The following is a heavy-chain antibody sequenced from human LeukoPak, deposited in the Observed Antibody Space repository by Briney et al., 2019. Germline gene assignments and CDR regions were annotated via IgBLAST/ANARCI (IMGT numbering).Heavy chain of an antibody. V-gene: IGHV3-7*03. CDR1: GFSFGNYA. J-gene: IGHJ6*04. CDR2: TKQGGSEK. CDR3: ARDFALRCSGGTCYSVYYYGMDV. D-gene: IGHD2-15*01. Sequence: GRSLRPSCSAAGFSFGNYAMYWVRQAAGRGLEWVANTKQGGSEKYYVDSVKGRFTISRDNAENTLYLQMNSLRAEDTAVYYCARDFALRCSGGTCYSVYYYGMDVWGKGTTVTVSS.